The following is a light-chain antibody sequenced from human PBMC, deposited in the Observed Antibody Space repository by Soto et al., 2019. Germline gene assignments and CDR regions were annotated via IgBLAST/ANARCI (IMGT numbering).Light chain of an antibody. CDR3: LQHNSYPRA. Sequence: DLQMTQSPSSLSAFVGDRVTITCRASQDIGNDLGWYQQRPGKAPNRLIYAASSLQSGVPSRFSGTGSGTEFTLTISGLQPGDFATYYCLQHNSYPRAFGQGTKVEIK. J-gene: IGKJ1*01. CDR1: QDIGND. V-gene: IGKV1-17*01. CDR2: AAS.